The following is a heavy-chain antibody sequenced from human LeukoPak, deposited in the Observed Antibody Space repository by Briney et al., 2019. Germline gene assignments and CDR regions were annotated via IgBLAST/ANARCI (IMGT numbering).Heavy chain of an antibody. Sequence: SETLSLTCTVSGGSISSYYWSWIRQPPGKGLEWIGYIYYSGSTYYNPSLKSRVTISVDTSKNQFSLKLSSVTAADTAVYYCARVGGVGGGFDYWGQGTLVTVSS. CDR1: GGSISSYY. CDR2: IYYSGST. J-gene: IGHJ4*02. CDR3: ARVGGVGGGFDY. V-gene: IGHV4-59*06. D-gene: IGHD1-26*01.